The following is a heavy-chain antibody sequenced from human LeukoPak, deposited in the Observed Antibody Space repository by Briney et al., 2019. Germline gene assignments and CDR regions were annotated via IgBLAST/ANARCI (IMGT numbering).Heavy chain of an antibody. D-gene: IGHD3-22*01. V-gene: IGHV3-30-3*01. CDR1: GFTFSTYA. Sequence: GGSLTLSCAASGFTFSTYAMRWVRQAPGKGLDWEAVISNGGNNKYYADSVKGRFTISRDNSKNTLYMQMNSLTAEDTAVYYCARDVLGGDSSGYVAWGQGTLVIVSS. J-gene: IGHJ4*02. CDR2: ISNGGNNK. CDR3: ARDVLGGDSSGYVA.